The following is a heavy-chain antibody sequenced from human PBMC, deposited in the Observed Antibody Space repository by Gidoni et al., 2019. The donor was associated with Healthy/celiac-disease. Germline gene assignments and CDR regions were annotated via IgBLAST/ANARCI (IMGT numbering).Heavy chain of an antibody. V-gene: IGHV4-34*01. CDR3: ARGVGFRWFDP. J-gene: IGHJ5*02. D-gene: IGHD1-26*01. CDR1: GGSFSGYY. Sequence: QVQLQQWGAGLLKPSETLSLTCAVYGGSFSGYYWSWIRQPPGKGLEWIGEINHSGSTNYNPSLKSRVTISVDTSKNQFSLKLSSVTAADTAVYYCARGVGFRWFDPWGQGTLVTVSS. CDR2: INHSGST.